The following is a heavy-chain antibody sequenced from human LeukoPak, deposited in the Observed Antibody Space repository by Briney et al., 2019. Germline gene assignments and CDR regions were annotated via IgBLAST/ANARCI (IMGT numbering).Heavy chain of an antibody. CDR2: IIPIFGTA. D-gene: IGHD5-24*01. J-gene: IGHJ4*02. V-gene: IGHV1-69*05. CDR1: GYTFTSYG. CDR3: ATSVGDGYNLL. Sequence: GASVKVSCKASGYTFTSYGISWVRQAPGQGLEWMGGIIPIFGTANYAQKFQGRVTITTDESTSTAYMELSSLRSEDTAVYYCATSVGDGYNLLWGQGTLVTVSS.